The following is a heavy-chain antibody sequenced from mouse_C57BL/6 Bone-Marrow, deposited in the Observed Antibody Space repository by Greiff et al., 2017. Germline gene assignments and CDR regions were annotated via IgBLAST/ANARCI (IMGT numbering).Heavy chain of an antibody. V-gene: IGHV5-4*03. J-gene: IGHJ4*01. CDR2: ISDGGSYS. CDR3: ARAYYSNPYAMDY. D-gene: IGHD2-5*01. CDR1: GFTFSSYA. Sequence: EVKLVESGGGLVKPGGSLKLSCAASGFTFSSYAMSWVRQTPETRLECVATISDGGSYSYYPDNVKGRFTIARDNAKNNLYLQMSHLKSEDTAMYYCARAYYSNPYAMDYWGQGTSVTVSS.